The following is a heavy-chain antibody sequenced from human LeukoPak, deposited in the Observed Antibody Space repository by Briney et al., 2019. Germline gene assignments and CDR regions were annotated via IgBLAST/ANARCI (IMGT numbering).Heavy chain of an antibody. CDR2: INHSGST. V-gene: IGHV4-34*01. CDR1: GGSFSGYY. CDR3: ARGGYYYGSGRRALDI. J-gene: IGHJ3*02. D-gene: IGHD3-10*01. Sequence: SETLSLTCAVYGGSFSGYYWSWIRQPPGKGLEWIGEINHSGSTNYNPSLKSRVTISVDTSKNQFSLKLSSVTAADTAVYYCARGGYYYGSGRRALDIWGQGKMVTVFS.